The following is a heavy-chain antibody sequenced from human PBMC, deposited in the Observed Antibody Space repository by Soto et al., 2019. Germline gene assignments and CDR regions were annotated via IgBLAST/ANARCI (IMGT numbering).Heavy chain of an antibody. CDR2: IYYSGST. J-gene: IGHJ4*02. Sequence: SETLSLTCTVSGGSISSGGYYWSWIRQHPGKGLEWIGYIYYSGSTYYNPSLKSRVTIPVDTSKNQFSLELSSVTAADTAVYYCARGEAFYGPFDYWGQGTLVTVSS. D-gene: IGHD4-17*01. V-gene: IGHV4-31*03. CDR3: ARGEAFYGPFDY. CDR1: GGSISSGGYY.